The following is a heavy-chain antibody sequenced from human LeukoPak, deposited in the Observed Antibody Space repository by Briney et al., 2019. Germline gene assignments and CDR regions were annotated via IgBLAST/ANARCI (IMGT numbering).Heavy chain of an antibody. CDR1: GGSISSGSYY. CDR3: ARGLGRQSRYYYGSGGVRMNWFDP. V-gene: IGHV4-61*02. CDR2: IYTSGST. D-gene: IGHD3-10*01. J-gene: IGHJ5*02. Sequence: PSETLSLTCTVSGGSISSGSYYWSWIRQPAGKGLEWIGRIYTSGSTNYNPSLKSRVTLSVDTSKNQFSLKLSSVTVADTVVYYCARGLGRQSRYYYGSGGVRMNWFDPWGQGTLVTVSS.